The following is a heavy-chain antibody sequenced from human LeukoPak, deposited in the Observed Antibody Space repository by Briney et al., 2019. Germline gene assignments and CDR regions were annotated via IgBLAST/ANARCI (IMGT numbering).Heavy chain of an antibody. D-gene: IGHD5-18*01. CDR1: GFTFSSYS. J-gene: IGHJ4*02. V-gene: IGHV3-48*04. CDR3: AREESGYSYGPHFDY. Sequence: PGGSLRLSCAASGFTFSSYSMNWVRQAPGKGLEWVSYISSSSSTIYYADSVKGRFTISRDNAKNSLYLQMNSLRAEDTAVYYCAREESGYSYGPHFDYWGQGTLVTVSS. CDR2: ISSSSSTI.